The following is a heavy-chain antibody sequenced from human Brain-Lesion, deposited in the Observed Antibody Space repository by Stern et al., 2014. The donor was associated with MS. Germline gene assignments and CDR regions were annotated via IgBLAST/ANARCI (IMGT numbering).Heavy chain of an antibody. CDR1: GFTFSSYG. CDR2: AWYDGSTA. CDR3: ARGHIPYAYNYLFDY. V-gene: IGHV3-33*01. D-gene: IGHD5-24*01. Sequence: QVQLVESGGGVVQPGTSLRLSRAASGFTFSSYGMHWVRQAPGKGLEWVAFAWYDGSTAYYTNSVKGRFTISRDNSKNTLSLQMNSLTAEDTAVYYCARGHIPYAYNYLFDYWGQGTLVTVSS. J-gene: IGHJ4*02.